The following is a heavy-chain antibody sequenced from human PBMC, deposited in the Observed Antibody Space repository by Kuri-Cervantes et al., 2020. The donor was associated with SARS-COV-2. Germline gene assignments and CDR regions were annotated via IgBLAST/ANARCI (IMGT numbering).Heavy chain of an antibody. J-gene: IGHJ3*02. CDR2: IYYSGST. CDR3: AREYCSSTSCYGAFDI. D-gene: IGHD2-2*01. CDR1: GGSISSSSYY. V-gene: IGHV4-39*07. Sequence: SETLSLTCTVSGGSISSSSYYWGWIRQPPGKGLEWIGSIYYSGSTYYNPSLKSRVTISVDTSKNQFSLKLSSVTAADTAVYYCAREYCSSTSCYGAFDIWGQGTMVIVSS.